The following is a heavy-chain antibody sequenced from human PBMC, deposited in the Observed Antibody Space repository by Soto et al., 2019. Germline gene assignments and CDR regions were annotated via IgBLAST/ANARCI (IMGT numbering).Heavy chain of an antibody. D-gene: IGHD6-13*01. V-gene: IGHV4-39*01. CDR2: VYYNGNT. J-gene: IGHJ4*02. CDR3: ARLGVAAAGSRYIDY. CDR1: GGSISSGSISSSSYY. Sequence: PSETLSLTCTVSGGSISSGSISSSSYYWAWIRQPPGKGLEWIGSVYYNGNTYYNPSLRSRVTISVDTSKNQFSLKLSSVAAADTAVYYCARLGVAAAGSRYIDYWGQGTLVTVSS.